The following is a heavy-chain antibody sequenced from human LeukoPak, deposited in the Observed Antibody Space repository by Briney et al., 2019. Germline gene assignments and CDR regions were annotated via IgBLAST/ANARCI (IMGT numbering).Heavy chain of an antibody. CDR2: IYSGGST. CDR3: ARDYYGSGSYYPGAYYYYGMDV. V-gene: IGHV3-66*01. Sequence: GGSLRLSCVASGFTFSTYAMSWVRQAPGKGLEWVSVIYSGGSTYYADSVKGRFTISRDNSKNTLYLQMNSLRAEDTAVYYCARDYYGSGSYYPGAYYYYGMDVWGQGTTVTVSS. J-gene: IGHJ6*02. CDR1: GFTFSTYA. D-gene: IGHD3-10*01.